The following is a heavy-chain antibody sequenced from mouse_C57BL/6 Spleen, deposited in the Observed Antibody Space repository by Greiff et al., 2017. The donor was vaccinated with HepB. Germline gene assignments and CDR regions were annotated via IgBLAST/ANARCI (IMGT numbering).Heavy chain of an antibody. J-gene: IGHJ3*01. D-gene: IGHD1-1*01. CDR3: ARRYYGSEGFAY. CDR2: IYPGSGNT. V-gene: IGHV1-76*01. CDR1: GYTFTDYY. Sequence: QVQLQQSGAELVRPGASVKLSCKASGYTFTDYYINWVKQRPGQGLEWIARIYPGSGNTYYNEKFKGKATLTAEKSSSTAYMQLSSLTSEDSAVYFCARRYYGSEGFAYWGQGTLVTVSA.